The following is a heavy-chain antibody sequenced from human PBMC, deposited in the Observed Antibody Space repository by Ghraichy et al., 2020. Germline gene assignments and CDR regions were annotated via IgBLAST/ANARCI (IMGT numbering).Heavy chain of an antibody. Sequence: ASVKVSCKVSGYTLTELSMHWVRQAPGKGLEWMGGFDPEDGETIYAQKFQGRVTMTEDTSTDTAYMELSSLRSEDTAVYYCATGPLRFAAAGNNYWGQGTLVTVSS. CDR2: FDPEDGET. CDR1: GYTLTELS. CDR3: ATGPLRFAAAGNNY. D-gene: IGHD6-13*01. V-gene: IGHV1-24*01. J-gene: IGHJ4*02.